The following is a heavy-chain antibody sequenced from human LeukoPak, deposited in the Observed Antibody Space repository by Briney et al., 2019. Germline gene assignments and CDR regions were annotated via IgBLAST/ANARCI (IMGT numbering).Heavy chain of an antibody. CDR3: PKGCASPRCYTSEY. V-gene: IGHV3-23*01. J-gene: IGHJ4*02. Sequence: GGSLRLSCAASGFTFSSYAMSWVRQAPGRWLEWVSTISGSGDSTYYADSVKGRFTIFRDNAKNTLYLQMNSLRPEDTAVYYCPKGCASPRCYTSEYWGQGTLVTVSS. D-gene: IGHD2-2*02. CDR1: GFTFSSYA. CDR2: ISGSGDST.